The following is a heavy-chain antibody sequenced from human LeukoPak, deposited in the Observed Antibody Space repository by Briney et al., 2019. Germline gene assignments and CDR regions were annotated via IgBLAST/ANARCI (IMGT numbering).Heavy chain of an antibody. CDR1: GGSISSGGYY. V-gene: IGHV4-31*03. CDR2: IYYSGST. Sequence: SQTLSLTCTVSGGSISSGGYYWSWIRQHPGKGLEWIGYIYYSGSTYYNPSLKSRVTIPVDTSKNQFSLKLSSVTAADTAVYYCARDRAERQAFDIWGQGTMVTVSS. CDR3: ARDRAERQAFDI. J-gene: IGHJ3*02.